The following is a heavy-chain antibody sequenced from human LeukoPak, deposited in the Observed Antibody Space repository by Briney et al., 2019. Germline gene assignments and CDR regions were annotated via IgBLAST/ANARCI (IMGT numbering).Heavy chain of an antibody. CDR2: IYYSGST. V-gene: IGHV4-39*01. J-gene: IGHJ4*02. CDR3: ARLEMATITY. D-gene: IGHD5-24*01. Sequence: SETLSLTCTVSGGSISSSSYYWGWIRQPPGKGLEWIGSIYYSGSTYYSPSLKSRVTISVDTSKNQFSLKLSSVTAADTAVYYCARLEMATITYWGQGTLVTVSS. CDR1: GGSISSSSYY.